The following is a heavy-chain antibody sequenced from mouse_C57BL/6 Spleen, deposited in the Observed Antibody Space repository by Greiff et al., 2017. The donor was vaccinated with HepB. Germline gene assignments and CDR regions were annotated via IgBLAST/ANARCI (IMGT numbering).Heavy chain of an antibody. Sequence: EVKLQESGPGLVKPSQSLSLTCSVTGYSITSGYYWNWIRQFPGNKLEWMGYISYDGSNNYNPSLKNRISITRDTSKNQFFLKLNSVTTEDTATYYCAREGNYYGSSYVYFDYWGQGTTLTVSS. J-gene: IGHJ2*01. D-gene: IGHD1-1*01. CDR3: AREGNYYGSSYVYFDY. CDR1: GYSITSGYY. CDR2: ISYDGSN. V-gene: IGHV3-6*01.